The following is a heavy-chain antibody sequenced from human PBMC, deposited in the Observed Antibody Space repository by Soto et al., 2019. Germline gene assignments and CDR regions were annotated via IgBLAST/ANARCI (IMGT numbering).Heavy chain of an antibody. J-gene: IGHJ4*01. CDR1: GYTFTSYG. D-gene: IGHD2-21*02. CDR2: ISAYNGNT. Sequence: ASVKFSCKASGYTFTSYGISWVRQAPGQGLECMGWISAYNGNTNYAQKLQGRVTMTTXTXXSXXXMXLXXLRSDDTAVYYCARPAAYCGGDCSLDYWGQ. CDR3: ARPAAYCGGDCSLDY. V-gene: IGHV1-18*01.